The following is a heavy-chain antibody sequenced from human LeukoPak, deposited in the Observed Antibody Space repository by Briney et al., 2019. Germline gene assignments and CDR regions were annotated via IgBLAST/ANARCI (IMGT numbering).Heavy chain of an antibody. V-gene: IGHV3-13*04. CDR3: VRASGWYYFDH. D-gene: IGHD6-19*01. J-gene: IGHJ4*02. CDR1: GFTFSSYD. CDR2: IGTAADT. Sequence: GGSLRLSCAASGFTFSSYDMHWVRQVTGKGLEWVSAIGTAADTYYPGSVKGRFAISRENAKNSLYLQMNSLRAGDMAVYYCVRASGWYYFDHWGQGTLVTVS.